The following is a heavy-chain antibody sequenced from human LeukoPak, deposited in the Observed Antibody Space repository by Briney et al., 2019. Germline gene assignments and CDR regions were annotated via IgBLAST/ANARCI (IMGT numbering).Heavy chain of an antibody. CDR1: GFTFSSYA. D-gene: IGHD2-15*01. V-gene: IGHV3-23*01. CDR3: AKDQPFMVIGATFDF. Sequence: GGSLRLSCAASGFTFSSYAMTWVRQAPGKGLEWVSAISGSGGSTYYADPVKGRFTISRDNSKNTLYLQMNSLRAEDTAVYYCAKDQPFMVIGATFDFWGQGTLVTVSS. CDR2: ISGSGGST. J-gene: IGHJ4*02.